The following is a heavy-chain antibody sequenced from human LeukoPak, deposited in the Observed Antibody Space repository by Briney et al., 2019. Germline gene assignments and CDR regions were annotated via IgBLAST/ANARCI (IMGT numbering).Heavy chain of an antibody. CDR1: GGSISSYY. CDR2: IYYSGST. D-gene: IGHD3-10*01. J-gene: IGHJ3*02. Sequence: SSETLSLTCTVSGGSISSYYWSWIRQPPGKGLEWIGYIYYSGSTNYNPSLKSRVTISVDTSKNQFSLKLSSVTAADTAVYYCARVEYYYGSGSFGAHAFDIWGQGTMVTVSS. CDR3: ARVEYYYGSGSFGAHAFDI. V-gene: IGHV4-59*01.